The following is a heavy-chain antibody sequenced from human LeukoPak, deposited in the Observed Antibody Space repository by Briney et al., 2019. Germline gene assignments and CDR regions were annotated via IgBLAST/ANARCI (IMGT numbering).Heavy chain of an antibody. D-gene: IGHD3-22*01. V-gene: IGHV1-69*04. CDR2: IIPILDIA. CDR1: GYTFTSYD. CDR3: ARSTDSSGYYTAIDY. Sequence: GASVKVSCKASGYTFTSYDINWVRQAPGQGLEWMGRIIPILDIANYAQKFQGRVTITADKSTSTAYMELSSLRSEDTAVYYCARSTDSSGYYTAIDYWGQGTLVTVSS. J-gene: IGHJ4*02.